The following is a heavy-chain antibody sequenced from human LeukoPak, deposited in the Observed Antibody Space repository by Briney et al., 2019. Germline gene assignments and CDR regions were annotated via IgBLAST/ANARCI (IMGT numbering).Heavy chain of an antibody. V-gene: IGHV4-34*01. CDR3: ARVGDCSSTSCLSWFYY. Sequence: PSETLSLTCAVYGGSFSGCYWSWIRQPPGKGLEWIGEINHSGSTNYNPSLKSRVTISVDTSKNQFSLKLSSVTAADTAVYYCARVGDCSSTSCLSWFYYWGQGTLVTVSS. CDR1: GGSFSGCY. D-gene: IGHD2-2*01. J-gene: IGHJ4*02. CDR2: INHSGST.